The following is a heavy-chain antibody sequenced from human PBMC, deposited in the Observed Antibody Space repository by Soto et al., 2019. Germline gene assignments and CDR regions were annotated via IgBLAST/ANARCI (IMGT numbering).Heavy chain of an antibody. J-gene: IGHJ6*02. D-gene: IGHD3-10*01. CDR1: GFTFNDHY. Sequence: QVQLVESGGGWVKPGGSLRLSCAASGFTFNDHYMTWIRQAPGKGLEWVSFISSDSIYTNSADSVKGRFTIARDNAKNLLYLQMSSLRVDYTAVYYCARDSTGSGLDYGMDVWGQGTTVAVSS. V-gene: IGHV3-11*06. CDR3: ARDSTGSGLDYGMDV. CDR2: ISSDSIYT.